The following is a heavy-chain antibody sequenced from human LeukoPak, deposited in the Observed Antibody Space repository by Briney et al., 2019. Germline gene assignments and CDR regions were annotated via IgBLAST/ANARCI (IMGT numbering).Heavy chain of an antibody. J-gene: IGHJ5*02. CDR1: GYSFTGYY. V-gene: IGHV1-2*02. CDR2: IDPNGVNS. CDR3: ARSGFIWGLDL. Sequence: GASVKVSCKASGYSFTGYYMHWLRQAPGQGIEWMGWIDPNGVNSEYGQKFQGRVTMTRDTATSTDYMELSRLTSDDTAVYSCARSGFIWGLDLWGQGTLVTVSS. D-gene: IGHD5-12*01.